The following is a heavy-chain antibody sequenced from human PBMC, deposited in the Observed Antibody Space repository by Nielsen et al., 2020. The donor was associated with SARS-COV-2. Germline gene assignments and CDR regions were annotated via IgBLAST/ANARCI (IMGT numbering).Heavy chain of an antibody. CDR3: AMSSSWYASYYYYGMDV. V-gene: IGHV1-46*01. CDR1: GYTFTSYY. Sequence: ASVTVSCKASGYTFTSYYMHWVRHAPGQGLEWMGIINPSGGSTSYAQKFQGRVTMTRDTSTSTVYMELSSLRSEDTAVYYCAMSSSWYASYYYYGMDVWGQGTTVTVSS. J-gene: IGHJ6*02. CDR2: INPSGGST. D-gene: IGHD6-13*01.